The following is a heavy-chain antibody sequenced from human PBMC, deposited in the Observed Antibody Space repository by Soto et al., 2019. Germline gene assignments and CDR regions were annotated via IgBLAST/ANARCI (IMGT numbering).Heavy chain of an antibody. CDR1: GYTFTTYG. J-gene: IGHJ6*02. Sequence: QVQLEQSAPEVKKPGASVKVSCKASGYTFTTYGISWVRQAPGQGLEWMGWINTHNGNTNYAQNLQGRVIXTTXXSXGTAYMELRSLRSDDTAIYYCTREGSAPYYYYGMDAWGQGTTVTVSS. CDR3: TREGSAPYYYYGMDA. V-gene: IGHV1-18*01. CDR2: INTHNGNT. D-gene: IGHD3-10*01.